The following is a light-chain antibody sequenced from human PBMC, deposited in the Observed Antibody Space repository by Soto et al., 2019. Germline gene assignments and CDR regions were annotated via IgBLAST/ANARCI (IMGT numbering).Light chain of an antibody. CDR3: QHYDNLLLT. J-gene: IGKJ4*01. Sequence: DIQMTQSPSSMSASVGDRVTITCQASQDINTYLNWYQQKPGKAPNLLIYDASKLETGVPSRFSGGGSGTDFTFNVTSLQPEDIATYFCQHYDNLLLTFGGGTKVEL. CDR1: QDINTY. CDR2: DAS. V-gene: IGKV1-33*01.